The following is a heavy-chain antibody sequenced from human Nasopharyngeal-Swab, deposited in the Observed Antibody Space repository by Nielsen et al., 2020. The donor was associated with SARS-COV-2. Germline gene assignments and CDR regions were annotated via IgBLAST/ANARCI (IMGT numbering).Heavy chain of an antibody. CDR2: INSNGSST. Sequence: GGPLRLSCAASGFTFSSDWMHWVRQAPGKGLVWVSRINSNGSSTNYADSVKGRFTISRDNAKNTLYLQMNSLRPEDTAVYYCARTTIVGDHGGDLDYWGQGTLVTVSS. V-gene: IGHV3-74*01. D-gene: IGHD1-26*01. CDR3: ARTTIVGDHGGDLDY. J-gene: IGHJ4*02. CDR1: GFTFSSDW.